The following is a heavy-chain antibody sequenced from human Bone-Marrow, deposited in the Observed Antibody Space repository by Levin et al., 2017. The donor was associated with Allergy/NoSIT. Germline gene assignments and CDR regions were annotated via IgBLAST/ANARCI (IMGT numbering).Heavy chain of an antibody. D-gene: IGHD3-10*01. CDR1: GFTFGSYN. CDR2: LSGESTYI. V-gene: IGHV3-21*01. Sequence: SCAASGFTFGSYNMYWVRQAPGKGLEWVSSLSGESTYIFYADSVKGRFTVSRDNARNSLYLQMNSLRVEDTAVYYCARGQFGEYYYMDVWGNGTTVSVSS. J-gene: IGHJ6*03. CDR3: ARGQFGEYYYMDV.